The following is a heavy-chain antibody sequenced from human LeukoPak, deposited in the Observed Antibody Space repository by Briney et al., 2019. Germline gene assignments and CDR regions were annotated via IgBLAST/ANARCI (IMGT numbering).Heavy chain of an antibody. Sequence: GGSLRLSCAASGFTFSSDKMNWVRQAPGKGLEWVSSISSSSSYIYYADSVRGRFTISRDNAKNSLYLQTNSLRAEDTAVYYCARELISSGSLDYWGQGTLVTVSS. V-gene: IGHV3-21*01. CDR1: GFTFSSDK. CDR2: ISSSSSYI. D-gene: IGHD3-10*01. CDR3: ARELISSGSLDY. J-gene: IGHJ4*02.